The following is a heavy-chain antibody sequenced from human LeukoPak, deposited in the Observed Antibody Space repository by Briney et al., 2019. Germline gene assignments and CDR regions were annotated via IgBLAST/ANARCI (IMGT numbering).Heavy chain of an antibody. CDR3: ARRAGGLARNNWFDP. J-gene: IGHJ5*02. CDR1: GFTVSSNY. D-gene: IGHD3-16*01. Sequence: GGSLRLSCAASGFTVSSNYMSWVRQAPGKGLEGGSFIYSGGSTYYADSVKGRFTISRDNSKNTLYLQMNSLRAVDTAVYYCARRAGGLARNNWFDPWGQGTLVTVSS. CDR2: IYSGGST. V-gene: IGHV3-66*01.